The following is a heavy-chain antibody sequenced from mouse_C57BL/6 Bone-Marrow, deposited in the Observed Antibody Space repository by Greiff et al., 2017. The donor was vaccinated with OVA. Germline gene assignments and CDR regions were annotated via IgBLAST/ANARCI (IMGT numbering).Heavy chain of an antibody. J-gene: IGHJ4*01. CDR1: GFTFSDFY. Sequence: EVKLVESGGGLVQPGGSLKLSCAASGFTFSDFYMYWIRQTPEKRLEWVAYIRNGGGSTYYPDTVKGRFTISRDNAKNTLYLQMSRLKSEDTAMYYCARLDAMDYWGQGTSVTVSS. CDR3: ARLDAMDY. V-gene: IGHV5-12*01. CDR2: IRNGGGST.